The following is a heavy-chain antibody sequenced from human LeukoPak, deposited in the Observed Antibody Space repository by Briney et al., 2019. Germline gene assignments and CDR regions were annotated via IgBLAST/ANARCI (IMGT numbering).Heavy chain of an antibody. J-gene: IGHJ4*02. CDR3: ARDLKGFFENSSPFDY. Sequence: GASVKVSCKASGYTFTSYGISWVRQAPGQGLEWMGWISAYNGNTNYAQKLQGRVTMTTDTSTSTAYMELRSLRSDDTAVYYCARDLKGFFENSSPFDYWGQGTLVTVSS. D-gene: IGHD6-6*01. CDR1: GYTFTSYG. V-gene: IGHV1-18*01. CDR2: ISAYNGNT.